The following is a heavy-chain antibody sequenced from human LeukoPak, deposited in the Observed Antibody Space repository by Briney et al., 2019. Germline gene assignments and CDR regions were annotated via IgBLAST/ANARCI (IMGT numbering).Heavy chain of an antibody. CDR3: ARIITMIRGERSGYFAS. CDR2: IYHSGST. Sequence: PSETLSLTCAVSGYGIRSDYYWGWIRQPPGKGLEWMASIYHSGSTYYNPSLKNRVTISVDTSKSQLSLELISVTAADTAVYYCARIITMIRGERSGYFASWGQGTLVTVSS. D-gene: IGHD3-10*01. J-gene: IGHJ4*02. V-gene: IGHV4-38-2*01. CDR1: GYGIRSDYY.